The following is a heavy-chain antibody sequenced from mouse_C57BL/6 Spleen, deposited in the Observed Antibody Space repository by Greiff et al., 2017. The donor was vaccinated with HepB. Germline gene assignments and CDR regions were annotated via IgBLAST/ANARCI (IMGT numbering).Heavy chain of an antibody. CDR1: GYAFSSSW. D-gene: IGHD1-2*01. CDR2: IYPGVGDT. Sequence: VQLQQSGPELVKPGASVKISCKASGYAFSSSWMNWVKQRPGKGLEWIGRIYPGVGDTNYNGKFKGKATLTADKSSSTAYMQLSSLTSEDSAVYFCARGDGGYAMDYWGQGTSVTVSS. CDR3: ARGDGGYAMDY. V-gene: IGHV1-82*01. J-gene: IGHJ4*01.